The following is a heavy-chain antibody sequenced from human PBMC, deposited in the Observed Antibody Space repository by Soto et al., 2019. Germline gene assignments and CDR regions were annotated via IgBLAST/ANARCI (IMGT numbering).Heavy chain of an antibody. Sequence: QVQLVESGGGVVQPGRSLRLSCAASGFTFSSYGMHWVRQAPGKGLEWVAVIWFDGSNKFYADSVKGRFTISRDNSKNTVSLQMNRLREEDSASYYCATTGPYWGQGTLVTVSS. CDR1: GFTFSSYG. CDR2: IWFDGSNK. CDR3: ATTGPY. V-gene: IGHV3-33*01. J-gene: IGHJ4*02.